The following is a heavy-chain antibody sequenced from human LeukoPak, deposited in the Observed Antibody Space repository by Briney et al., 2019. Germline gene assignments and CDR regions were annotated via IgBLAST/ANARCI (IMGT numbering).Heavy chain of an antibody. CDR1: GGSFSGYY. J-gene: IGHJ4*02. V-gene: IGHV4-34*01. CDR2: INHSGST. D-gene: IGHD3-10*01. CDR3: ARGWGLLRY. Sequence: KPSETLSLTCAVYGGSFSGYYWSWIRQPPGKGLEWIGEINHSGSTNYNPSLKSRVTISVDTSKNQFSLKLSSVTAADTAVYYCARGWGLLRYWGQGTLVTVSS.